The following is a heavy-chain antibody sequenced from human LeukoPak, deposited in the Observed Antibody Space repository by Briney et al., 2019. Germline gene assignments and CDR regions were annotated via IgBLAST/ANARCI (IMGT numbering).Heavy chain of an antibody. CDR3: ATYRTSFIYWYFDL. J-gene: IGHJ2*01. CDR1: GASIRSSY. D-gene: IGHD2-2*01. Sequence: SETLSLTCTVSGASIRSSYWSWIRQPPGKGLEWIGYISYTGSTNYNPSLKSQVSLSVDTSKNQFSLELSSVTAADTAVYYCATYRTSFIYWYFDLWGRGTLVTVSS. V-gene: IGHV4-59*01. CDR2: ISYTGST.